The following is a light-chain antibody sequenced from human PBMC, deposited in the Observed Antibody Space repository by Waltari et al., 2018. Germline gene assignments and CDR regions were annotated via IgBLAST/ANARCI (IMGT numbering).Light chain of an antibody. J-gene: IGLJ3*02. CDR1: SSHTGSNS. V-gene: IGLV1-44*01. Sequence: QSVLTQPPSASGTPGQRVTISCSGSSSHTGSNSVYWCPLLPGTAPKLLIYNSNQRPSGVPDRFSGSKSGTSASLAISGLQSEDEADYYCAAWDDSLNAWLFGAGTKLTVL. CDR2: NSN. CDR3: AAWDDSLNAWL.